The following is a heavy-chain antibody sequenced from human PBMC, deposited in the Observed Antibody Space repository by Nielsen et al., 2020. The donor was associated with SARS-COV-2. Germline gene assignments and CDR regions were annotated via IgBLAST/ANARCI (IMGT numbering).Heavy chain of an antibody. CDR2: INPSDDRA. CDR3: ARNEYSYGSGIHY. J-gene: IGHJ4*02. D-gene: IGHD3-10*01. CDR1: GYTFSTYY. Sequence: ASVKVSCKTSGYTFSTYYIHWVRQAPGQGLEWMGLINPSDDRATYTQRFRGRLTMTSDTSTSTVYMELSSLRSDDTALYYCARNEYSYGSGIHYWGQGTQLTVSS. V-gene: IGHV1-46*01.